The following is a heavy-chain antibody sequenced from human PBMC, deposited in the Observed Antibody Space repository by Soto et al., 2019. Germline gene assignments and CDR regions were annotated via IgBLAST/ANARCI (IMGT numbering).Heavy chain of an antibody. J-gene: IGHJ5*02. V-gene: IGHV1-69*15. D-gene: IGHD2-15*01. CDR2: IIPIFGTA. CDR1: GGTFSNYA. Sequence: QVQLVQSGAEVKKPGSSVKVSCKASGGTFSNYAITWVRQAPGQGLEWLGRIIPIFGTANYAQKFQSRVTITADESTTTAYMELSSLRSDDTAVYYCAKDGGRVGYLGNWFDPWGQGTLVTVYS. CDR3: AKDGGRVGYLGNWFDP.